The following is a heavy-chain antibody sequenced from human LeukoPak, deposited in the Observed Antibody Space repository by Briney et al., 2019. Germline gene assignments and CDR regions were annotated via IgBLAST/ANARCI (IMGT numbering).Heavy chain of an antibody. J-gene: IGHJ4*02. CDR2: IIPSVGLT. D-gene: IGHD3/OR15-3a*01. Sequence: GASVKVSCKASGGTFSNAAVSWVRQAPGQGLEWLGRIIPSVGLTHYAQQFRGRGTISADETTTTAFLELTSLGSDDTAVYFCTRGLGSKREDFWGQGTLVTVSS. V-gene: IGHV1-69*04. CDR3: TRGLGSKREDF. CDR1: GGTFSNAA.